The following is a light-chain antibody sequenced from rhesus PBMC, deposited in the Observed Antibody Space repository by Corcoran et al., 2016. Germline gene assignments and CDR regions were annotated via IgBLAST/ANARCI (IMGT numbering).Light chain of an antibody. CDR2: GAS. J-gene: IGKJ2*01. CDR1: QSVSSY. CDR3: YQHSSGYS. Sequence: QVILTQSPATLSLSPGERATLSCRASQSVSSYLAWYQQKPGQAPRLLIYGASSRATGIPDRCSGSGSGTDFTLTISRLEPEDVRVYHCYQHSSGYSFGQGTKVEIK. V-gene: IGKV3-10*01.